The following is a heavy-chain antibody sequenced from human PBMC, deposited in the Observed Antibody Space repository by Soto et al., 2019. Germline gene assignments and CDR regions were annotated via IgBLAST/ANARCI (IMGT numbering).Heavy chain of an antibody. V-gene: IGHV3-49*04. CDR3: ARGQGITFGGKVALHATCDP. CDR1: GYTFGDYA. CDR2: IRKKTYGGTT. Sequence: SLRLSCRGSGYTFGDYALTWVRQAQGKGMEWVGFIRKKTYGGTTEYAASVAGRFISSRDDSKNIAYLRMKSLKTDAIAVYYCARGQGITFGGKVALHATCDPWGQRTMVTVSS. J-gene: IGHJ5*02. D-gene: IGHD3-16*01.